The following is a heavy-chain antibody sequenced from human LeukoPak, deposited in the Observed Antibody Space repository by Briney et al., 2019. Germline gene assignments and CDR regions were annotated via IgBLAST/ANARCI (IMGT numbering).Heavy chain of an antibody. CDR3: AKQLGYCSDGSCYFPY. CDR2: ISNNGGYT. CDR1: GLTFSSHW. Sequence: GGSLRLSCAASGLTFSSHWMHWVRQAPGKGLEWVSAISNNGGYTYYADSVQGRFTISRDNSKSTLCLQMNSLRAEDTAVYYCAKQLGYCSDGSCYFPYWGQGTLVTVSS. J-gene: IGHJ4*02. D-gene: IGHD2-15*01. V-gene: IGHV3-23*01.